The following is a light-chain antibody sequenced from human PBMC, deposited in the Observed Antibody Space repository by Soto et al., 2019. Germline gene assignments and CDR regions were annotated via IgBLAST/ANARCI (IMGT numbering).Light chain of an antibody. Sequence: EIVLTQSPGTLSLSPGERATLSCRASQSVSSSYLAWYQQKPGQAPRLLIYGASDRATGIPDRFSGSGSGTDFTLTISRLEPEDFAVYYCQQYGSPPITFGQGTRLEIK. V-gene: IGKV3-20*01. CDR2: GAS. CDR3: QQYGSPPIT. J-gene: IGKJ5*01. CDR1: QSVSSSY.